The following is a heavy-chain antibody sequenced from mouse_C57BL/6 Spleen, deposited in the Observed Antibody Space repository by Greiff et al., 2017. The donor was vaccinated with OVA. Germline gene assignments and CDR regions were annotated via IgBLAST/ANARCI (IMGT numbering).Heavy chain of an antibody. Sequence: EVMLVESEGGLVQPGSSMKLSCTASGFTFSDYYMAWVRQVPEKGLEWVANINYDGSSTYYLDSLNSRFIISRDNAKNILYLQMSSLKSEDTATYYCARGGSSSPYAMDYWGQGTSVTVSS. D-gene: IGHD1-1*01. V-gene: IGHV5-16*01. CDR1: GFTFSDYY. CDR3: ARGGSSSPYAMDY. J-gene: IGHJ4*01. CDR2: INYDGSST.